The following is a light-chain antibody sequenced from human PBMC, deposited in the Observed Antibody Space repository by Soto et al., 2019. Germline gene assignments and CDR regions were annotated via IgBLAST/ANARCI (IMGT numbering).Light chain of an antibody. CDR2: DVN. CDR3: SSYTSSTTDV. CDR1: SSDVGCYNY. V-gene: IGLV2-14*01. Sequence: SEVSRPGTACRSRWQSIPNYCTGTSSDVGCYNYVSWYQQHPGKAPKLILYDVNNRPSGVSDRFSGFKSGNTASLTISGLQVEDEADYYCSSYTSSTTDVFGTGTKVTVL. J-gene: IGLJ1*01.